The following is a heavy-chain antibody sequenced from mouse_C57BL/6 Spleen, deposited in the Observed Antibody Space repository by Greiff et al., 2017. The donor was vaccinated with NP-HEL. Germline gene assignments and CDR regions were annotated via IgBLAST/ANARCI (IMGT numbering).Heavy chain of an antibody. CDR2: ILPSIGST. CDR3: AYGSSPYCYAMDY. V-gene: IGHV15-2*01. J-gene: IGHJ4*01. Sequence: QVQLKESGSELRSPGSSVKLSCKDFDSEVFPIAYMSWVRQKPGHGFEWIGGILPSIGSTIYGEKFEDKATLDADTLSNTAYVELNSLTSEDSAIYYCAYGSSPYCYAMDYGGQGTSVTVSS. D-gene: IGHD1-1*01. CDR1: DSEVFPIAY.